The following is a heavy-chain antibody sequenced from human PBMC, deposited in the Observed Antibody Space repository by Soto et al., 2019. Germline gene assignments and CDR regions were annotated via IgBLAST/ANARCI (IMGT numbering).Heavy chain of an antibody. J-gene: IGHJ4*01. Sequence: PGGSLRLSCAASGFTFSSYGMHWVRQAPGKGLEWVAVIWYDGSNKYYADSVKGRFTISRDNSKNTLYLQMNSLRAEDTAVYYCARDSYITTITVRFDYWGHGTLVTVSS. V-gene: IGHV3-33*01. D-gene: IGHD3-22*01. CDR2: IWYDGSNK. CDR1: GFTFSSYG. CDR3: ARDSYITTITVRFDY.